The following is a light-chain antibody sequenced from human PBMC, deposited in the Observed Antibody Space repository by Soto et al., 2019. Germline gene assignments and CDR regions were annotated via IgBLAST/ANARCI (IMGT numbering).Light chain of an antibody. J-gene: IGKJ2*01. Sequence: EIVMTQSPASLSVSPGDGATLSCRASQSVASNVAWYQLKPGQGPRLLIHGASTRAVGVPARFSGSGSGTDFTLTINSLQSEDFAVYYCQQYHNWPPQYTFGQGTKLQIK. CDR2: GAS. V-gene: IGKV3-15*01. CDR1: QSVASN. CDR3: QQYHNWPPQYT.